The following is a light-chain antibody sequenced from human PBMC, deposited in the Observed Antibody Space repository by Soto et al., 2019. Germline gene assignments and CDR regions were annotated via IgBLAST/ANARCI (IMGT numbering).Light chain of an antibody. V-gene: IGKV3-20*01. J-gene: IGKJ1*01. Sequence: ELVLTQSPGTLSLSQGGRATLSCRASQSLSSRNLAWYQQKPGQAPRPLIYGVSSRATGIPDRFSGSGSGTDFTLTISRLEPEDFAVYYCQQYDSSPRTFGQGTKVDIK. CDR1: QSLSSRN. CDR3: QQYDSSPRT. CDR2: GVS.